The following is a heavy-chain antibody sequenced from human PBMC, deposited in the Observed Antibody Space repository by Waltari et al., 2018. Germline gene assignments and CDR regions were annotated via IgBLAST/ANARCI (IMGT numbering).Heavy chain of an antibody. CDR2: VSYKGAT. CDR1: GGSIITDGHY. Sequence: QLQLQESGPGLLKPSETPSLTCSVSGGSIITDGHYLGWIRQPPGQGLEWIGTVSYKGATYSSPSLKSRVTLSRDTSKNQLSLTLGSVTATDTAVYYCATYIGASIGTAAFDVWGQGTLVSVSS. J-gene: IGHJ3*01. D-gene: IGHD5-12*01. CDR3: ATYIGASIGTAAFDV. V-gene: IGHV4-39*05.